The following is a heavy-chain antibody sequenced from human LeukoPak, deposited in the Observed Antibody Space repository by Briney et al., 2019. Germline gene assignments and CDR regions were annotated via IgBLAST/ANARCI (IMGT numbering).Heavy chain of an antibody. Sequence: GWSLRLSFAASGFTFSSYGMHWVRPAPGKGLDWVAVIRYDGSNKYYADSLKVRFTISRDNSKNTLYLPVNSLSADDTAVYYCPRDPGSMIGHAFDICGQRTIPTVSS. D-gene: IGHD3-22*01. J-gene: IGHJ3*02. CDR3: PRDPGSMIGHAFDI. CDR2: IRYDGSNK. V-gene: IGHV3-33*01. CDR1: GFTFSSYG.